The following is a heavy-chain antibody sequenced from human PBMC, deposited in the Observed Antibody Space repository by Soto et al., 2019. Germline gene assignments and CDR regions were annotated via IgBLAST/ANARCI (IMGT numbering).Heavy chain of an antibody. CDR1: GGTFSSYA. J-gene: IGHJ4*02. CDR3: AREYSSGWYFDY. Sequence: GASVKVSCKASGGTFSSYAISWVRQAPGQGLEWMGGIIPIFGTANYAQKFQGRVTITADESTSTVYMELSSLRSEDTAVYYCAREYSSGWYFDYWGQGTLVTVSS. CDR2: IIPIFGTA. D-gene: IGHD6-19*01. V-gene: IGHV1-69*13.